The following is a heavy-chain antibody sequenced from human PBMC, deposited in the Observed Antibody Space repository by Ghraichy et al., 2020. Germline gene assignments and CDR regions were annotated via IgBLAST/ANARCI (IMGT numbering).Heavy chain of an antibody. V-gene: IGHV4-39*01. CDR1: GDSVNSKHYF. CDR2: IFYNGKT. Sequence: SETLSLTCVVSGDSVNSKHYFWAWIRQPPGKGLEWIGSIFYNGKTYYSPSLKSRVTMSVDTSNNQFSLNLTSVTAADTSVYYCSRHRGPFLAAFHIWGQGTMVTVSS. CDR3: SRHRGPFLAAFHI. D-gene: IGHD3-3*02. J-gene: IGHJ3*02.